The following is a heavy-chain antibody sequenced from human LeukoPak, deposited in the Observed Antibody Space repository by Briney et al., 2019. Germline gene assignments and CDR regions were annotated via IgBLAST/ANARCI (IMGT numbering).Heavy chain of an antibody. D-gene: IGHD3-3*01. CDR3: ARLGMVDYFDY. J-gene: IGHJ4*02. CDR1: GFTFSSYS. Sequence: GGSLRLSCAASGFTFSSYSMNWVRQAPGKGLEWVSCINSSSSYIYYADSVKGRFTISRDNAKNSLYLQMNSLRAEDTAVYYCARLGMVDYFDYWGQGTLVTVSS. V-gene: IGHV3-21*01. CDR2: INSSSSYI.